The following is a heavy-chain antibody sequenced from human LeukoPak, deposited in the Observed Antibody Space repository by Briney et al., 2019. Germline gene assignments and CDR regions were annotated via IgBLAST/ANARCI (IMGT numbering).Heavy chain of an antibody. V-gene: IGHV5-51*01. CDR2: IYSGDSDT. J-gene: IGHJ4*02. Sequence: GGALKIPCKGSGYSFTSYSLGWVRPMPREGLEGKGIIYSGDSDTRYSPSFQGQVTISADKSISTAYLQWSSLKASDTAMYYCARREVPVSGVDYWGQGTLVTVSS. CDR3: ARREVPVSGVDY. CDR1: GYSFTSYS. D-gene: IGHD2-2*01.